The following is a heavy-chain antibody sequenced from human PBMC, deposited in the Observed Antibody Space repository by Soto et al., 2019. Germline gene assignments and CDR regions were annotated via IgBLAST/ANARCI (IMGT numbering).Heavy chain of an antibody. CDR2: INHSGST. Sequence: SETLSLTCAVYGGSFSGYYWSWIRQPPGKGLEWIGEINHSGSTNYNPSLKSRVTISVDTSKNQFSLKLSSATAADTAVYYCARGEGYPGWFDPWGQGTLVTVSS. J-gene: IGHJ5*02. D-gene: IGHD5-18*01. CDR1: GGSFSGYY. V-gene: IGHV4-34*01. CDR3: ARGEGYPGWFDP.